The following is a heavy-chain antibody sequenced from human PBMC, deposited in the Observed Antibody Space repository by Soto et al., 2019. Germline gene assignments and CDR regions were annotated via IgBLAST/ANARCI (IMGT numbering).Heavy chain of an antibody. J-gene: IGHJ4*02. CDR2: IIPIFGTA. CDR3: ARSGRVLFPDDY. Sequence: SVKVSCKASGGTFISYAISWVRQSPGQGLELMGGIIPIFGTANYAQKFQGRVTITADKSTSTAYMELSSLRYEDTAVYSCARSGRVLFPDDYWGQGTLVTVSS. CDR1: GGTFISYA. V-gene: IGHV1-69*06. D-gene: IGHD3-10*01.